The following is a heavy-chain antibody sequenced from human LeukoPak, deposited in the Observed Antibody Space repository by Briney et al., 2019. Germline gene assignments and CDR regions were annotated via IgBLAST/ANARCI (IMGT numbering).Heavy chain of an antibody. D-gene: IGHD2/OR15-2a*01. CDR1: VESFSGHY. V-gene: IGHV4-59*11. Sequence: SETLSLTCAVYVESFSGHYWSWIRQPPGKGLEWIGNIYYSGSPNYNPSLRGRVTISVDTSNSQFSLELNSVTAADTAVYFCARDQRIYYSNWFDPWGQGTLVTVAS. CDR3: ARDQRIYYSNWFDP. J-gene: IGHJ5*02. CDR2: IYYSGSP.